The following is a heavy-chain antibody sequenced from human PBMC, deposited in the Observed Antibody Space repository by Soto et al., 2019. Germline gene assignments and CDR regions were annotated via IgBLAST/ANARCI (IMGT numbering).Heavy chain of an antibody. CDR1: GYTFTDYD. CDR2: MSPDSGNA. V-gene: IGHV1-8*01. Sequence: QVQVVQSRTEVKKPGASVKVSCKTSGYTFTDYDINWVRQTTEQGLEWMGWMSPDSGNAGYAQQFQGRVTMTSNTSTSTAYMELRSLRSEDTAMYYCEVTTGYWGQGTMVTVSS. J-gene: IGHJ4*02. D-gene: IGHD2-21*02. CDR3: EVTTGY.